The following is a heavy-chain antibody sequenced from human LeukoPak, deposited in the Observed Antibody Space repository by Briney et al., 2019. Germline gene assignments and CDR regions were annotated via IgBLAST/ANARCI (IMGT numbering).Heavy chain of an antibody. D-gene: IGHD3-9*01. CDR1: GYTFTGYY. V-gene: IGHV1-2*06. CDR3: HFYDNYYYYGMDV. CDR2: INPNSGGT. J-gene: IGHJ6*02. Sequence: ASVKVSCKASGYTFTGYYMHWVRQAPGQGLEWMGRINPNSGGTNYAQKFQGRVTMTRDTSISTAYMELSRLRSDDTAVYYCHFYDNYYYYGMDVWGQGTTVTVSS.